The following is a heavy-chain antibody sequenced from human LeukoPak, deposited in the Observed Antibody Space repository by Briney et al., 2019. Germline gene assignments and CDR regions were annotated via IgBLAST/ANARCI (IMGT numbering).Heavy chain of an antibody. D-gene: IGHD3-3*01. CDR3: ARDSGITIFGVARDY. J-gene: IGHJ4*02. CDR2: IIPIFGTA. CDR1: GGTFSSYA. Sequence: SVKVSCKASGGTFSSYAISWVRQAPGQGLEWMGGIIPIFGTANYAQKFQGRVTMTTDTSTSTAYMELRSLRSDDTAVYYCARDSGITIFGVARDYWGQGTLVTVSS. V-gene: IGHV1-69*05.